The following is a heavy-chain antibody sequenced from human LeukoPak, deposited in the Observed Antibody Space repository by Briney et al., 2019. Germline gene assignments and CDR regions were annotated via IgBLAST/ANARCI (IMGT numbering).Heavy chain of an antibody. V-gene: IGHV3-33*01. D-gene: IGHD3-22*01. CDR3: AREYYYDSSGFDY. CDR2: IWYDGSNK. CDR1: GFTFSSYG. Sequence: GGSLRLSCAASGFTFSSYGMHRVRQAPGKGLEWVAVIWYDGSNKYYADSVKGRFTISRDNSKNTLYLQMNSLRAEDTAVYYCAREYYYDSSGFDYWGQGTLVTVSS. J-gene: IGHJ4*02.